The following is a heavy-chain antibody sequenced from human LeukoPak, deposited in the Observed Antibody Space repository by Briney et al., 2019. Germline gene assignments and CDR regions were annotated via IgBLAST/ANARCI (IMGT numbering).Heavy chain of an antibody. V-gene: IGHV1-46*01. Sequence: ASVKVSCKASGYTFTSYYMHWMRQAPGQGPEWMGIINPRGGSTDYSHKFQDRLTMTSDTSTSTVYMELNSLRSEDTAVYFCARVGVTAATADYWGQGTLVTVSS. CDR3: ARVGVTAATADY. CDR2: INPRGGST. CDR1: GYTFTSYY. D-gene: IGHD6-25*01. J-gene: IGHJ4*02.